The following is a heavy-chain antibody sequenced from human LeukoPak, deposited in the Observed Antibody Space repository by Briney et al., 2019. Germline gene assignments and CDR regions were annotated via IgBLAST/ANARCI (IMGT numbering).Heavy chain of an antibody. J-gene: IGHJ3*02. V-gene: IGHV3-33*01. CDR1: GFTFSDYT. CDR3: AREGPTTAVGSGAPDI. CDR2: IWHDGTYI. D-gene: IGHD6-13*01. Sequence: PGRSLRLSCPASGFTFSDYTMQWLRQAPGKGLEWVAVIWHDGTYISYGDSVRGRFTISRDNSKNTLYLQMNSLRAEDTAVYYCAREGPTTAVGSGAPDIWGLGTMVTVSS.